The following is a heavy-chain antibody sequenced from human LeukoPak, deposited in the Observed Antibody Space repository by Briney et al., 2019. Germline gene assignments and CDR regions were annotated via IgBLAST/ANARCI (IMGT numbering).Heavy chain of an antibody. CDR1: GYTFSTYG. Sequence: PGGSLRLSCVGSGYTFSTYGMHWVRQAPGKGLDWVAVIWHDGSKTLYADSVKGRFTISRDDSKNTLYLEMNSLRAEDTAVYFCAKRGVVIRVFLVGFHKEAYYFDSWGQGALVTVSS. J-gene: IGHJ4*02. CDR3: AKRGVVIRVFLVGFHKEAYYFDS. V-gene: IGHV3-33*06. D-gene: IGHD3-10*01. CDR2: IWHDGSKT.